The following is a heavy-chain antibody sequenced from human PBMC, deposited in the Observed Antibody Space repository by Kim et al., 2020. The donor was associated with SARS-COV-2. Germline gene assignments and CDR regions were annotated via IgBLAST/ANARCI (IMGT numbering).Heavy chain of an antibody. CDR2: IYTSGST. CDR3: AGLRDAYSYQGVY. Sequence: SETLSLTCTVSGGSISSGSYYWSWIRQPAGKGLEWIGHIYTSGSTNYSPSLKSRVTISVDTSKNQFSLKLSSVTAADTAVYYCAGLRDAYSYQGVYWGQGTRVTVSS. D-gene: IGHD5-18*01. CDR1: GGSISSGSYY. J-gene: IGHJ4*02. V-gene: IGHV4-61*09.